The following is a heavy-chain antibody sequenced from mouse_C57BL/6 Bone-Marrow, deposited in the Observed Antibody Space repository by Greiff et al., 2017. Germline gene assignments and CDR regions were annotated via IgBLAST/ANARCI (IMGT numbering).Heavy chain of an antibody. CDR3: TPPSITTVVALDY. CDR2: IDPENGDT. Sequence: EVQLQQSGAELVRPGASVKLSCTASGFNIKDDYMHWVKQRPEQGLEWIGWIDPENGDTEYASKFQGKATITADTSSNTAYLQLSSLTSEDTAVYYCTPPSITTVVALDYWGQGTTLTVSS. J-gene: IGHJ2*01. CDR1: GFNIKDDY. D-gene: IGHD1-1*01. V-gene: IGHV14-4*01.